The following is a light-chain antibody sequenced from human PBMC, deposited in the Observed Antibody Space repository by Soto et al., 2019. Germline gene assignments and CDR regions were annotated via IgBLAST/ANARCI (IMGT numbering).Light chain of an antibody. CDR2: KAS. CDR1: QSISSW. V-gene: IGKV1-5*03. J-gene: IGKJ1*01. Sequence: QMTHSSFTLFPSLRARATINFQASQSISSWLAWYQQKPGKAPKLLIYKASRLESGVPSRFSGSGSETEFTLTISGLQPGDSATYYCQQYNSYSPTFGQGTKVDIK. CDR3: QQYNSYSPT.